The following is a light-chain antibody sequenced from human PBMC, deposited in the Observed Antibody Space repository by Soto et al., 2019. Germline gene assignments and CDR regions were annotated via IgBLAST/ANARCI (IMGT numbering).Light chain of an antibody. V-gene: IGLV2-18*02. CDR1: SSDIGSNTR. CDR2: EVT. Sequence: QSALTQPPSVSGSPGLSVTISCTGSSSDIGSNTRVSWYQQPPASAPKLLIYEVTRRASGAPDRFSGSASGNTASLTISGVQAEDEADYYCSSYTSFDTVIFGGGTKLTVL. J-gene: IGLJ2*01. CDR3: SSYTSFDTVI.